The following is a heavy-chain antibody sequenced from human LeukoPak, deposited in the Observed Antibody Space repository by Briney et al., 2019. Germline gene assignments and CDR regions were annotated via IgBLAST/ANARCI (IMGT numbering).Heavy chain of an antibody. V-gene: IGHV3-23*01. CDR3: AKYISGYPPNFDY. D-gene: IGHD6-19*01. J-gene: IGHJ4*02. CDR1: GFTFSGYA. Sequence: GGSLRLSCAASGFTFSGYAMTWVRQAPGKGLEWVAVISDSGGISHDAESVKGRFTISRDNSKNTLYLQMNSLRAEDTAVYYCAKYISGYPPNFDYWGQGTLVTVSS. CDR2: ISDSGGIS.